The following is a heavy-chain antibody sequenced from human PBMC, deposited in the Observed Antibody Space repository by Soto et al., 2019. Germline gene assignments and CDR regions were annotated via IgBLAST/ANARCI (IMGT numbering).Heavy chain of an antibody. V-gene: IGHV3-30*18. J-gene: IGHJ4*02. D-gene: IGHD6-19*01. CDR2: VSHDGRNT. CDR1: GFTFSDYA. Sequence: VQLVEAGGGVVQPGRSLRLSCAASGFTFSDYAMHWVRQAPGKGLEWVAVVSHDGRNTHYADSVKGRFTISRDSSKNTVSLEMTSLRAENTAVYSCAKGGRQWLVTSDFNYWGQGALVTVSS. CDR3: AKGGRQWLVTSDFNY.